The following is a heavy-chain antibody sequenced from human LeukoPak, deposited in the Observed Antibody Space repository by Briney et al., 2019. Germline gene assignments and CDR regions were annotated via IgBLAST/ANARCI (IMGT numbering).Heavy chain of an antibody. Sequence: PSETLSLTCTVSGDSISSLFLSWIRQPAGKGLEWIGRIYGSRSTTYNPSLKSRVTMSVDTSKNQFSLKLTSVTAADTAVYYCARDSGTTGEVKFDPWGHGILDTVSS. V-gene: IGHV4-4*07. CDR1: GDSISSLF. J-gene: IGHJ5*02. CDR3: ARDSGTTGEVKFDP. CDR2: IYGSRST. D-gene: IGHD3-10*01.